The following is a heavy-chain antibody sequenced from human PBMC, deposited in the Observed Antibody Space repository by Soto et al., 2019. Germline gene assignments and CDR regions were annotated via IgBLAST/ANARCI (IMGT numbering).Heavy chain of an antibody. J-gene: IGHJ4*02. Sequence: GGSLRLSCAASGFTFSSYAMHWVRQAPGKGLEWVAVISYDGSNKYYADSVKGRFTISRDNSKNTLYLQMNSLRAEDTAVYYCARDEGPDIVVVVAATDPWALPATWGQGTLVTVSS. CDR3: ARDEGPDIVVVVAATDPWALPAT. CDR1: GFTFSSYA. CDR2: ISYDGSNK. V-gene: IGHV3-30-3*01. D-gene: IGHD2-15*01.